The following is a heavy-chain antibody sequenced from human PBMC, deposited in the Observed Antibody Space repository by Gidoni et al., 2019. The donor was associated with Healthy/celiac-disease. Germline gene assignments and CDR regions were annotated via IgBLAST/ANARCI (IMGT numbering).Heavy chain of an antibody. CDR2: ISWNSGSI. Sequence: EVQLVESGGGLVQPGRSLRLSCAASGFTFDDDAMHWVRQAPGKGLEWFSGISWNSGSIGYADSVKGRFTISRDNAKNSLYLQMNSLRAEDTALYYCAKDGGSSNGYYYYYYMDVWGKGTTVTVSS. V-gene: IGHV3-9*01. CDR1: GFTFDDDA. J-gene: IGHJ6*03. CDR3: AKDGGSSNGYYYYYYMDV. D-gene: IGHD2-2*01.